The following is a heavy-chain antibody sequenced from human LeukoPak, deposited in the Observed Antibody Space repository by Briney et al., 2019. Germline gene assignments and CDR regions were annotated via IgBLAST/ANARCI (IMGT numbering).Heavy chain of an antibody. CDR3: ARDRGGYYFDY. D-gene: IGHD3-3*01. CDR2: IYSGGST. CDR1: GFTVRSNY. Sequence: GGSLRLSCAASGFTVRSNYMSWVRQAPGKGLEWVSFIYSGGSTYYADSVKGRFTISRDNSNNTLYLQMNSLRAEDTAVYYCARDRGGYYFDYWGQGTLVTVSS. V-gene: IGHV3-66*01. J-gene: IGHJ4*02.